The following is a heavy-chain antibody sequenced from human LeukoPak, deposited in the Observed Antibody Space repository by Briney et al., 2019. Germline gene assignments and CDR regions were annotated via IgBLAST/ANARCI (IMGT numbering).Heavy chain of an antibody. Sequence: SETLSLTCSVSGGSISSYYWNWIRQPPGKGLEWIGYIYYSGRTSYNPSLKSRVTLSVDTSKNQFSLKLSSVTAADTAVYYCARHMLGGKRSFDSWGQGTLVTVSS. CDR2: IYYSGRT. CDR3: ARHMLGGKRSFDS. V-gene: IGHV4-59*08. CDR1: GGSISSYY. J-gene: IGHJ4*02. D-gene: IGHD4-23*01.